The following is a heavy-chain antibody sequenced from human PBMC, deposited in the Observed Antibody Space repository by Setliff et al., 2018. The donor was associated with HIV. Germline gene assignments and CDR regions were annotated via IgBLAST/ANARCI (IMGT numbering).Heavy chain of an antibody. CDR3: ARGYYNFWSGYPPLDY. Sequence: SETLSLTCTVSGGSISSYYWSWIRQPPGKGLEWIGYIYYSGSTNYNPSLKSRVTISVDTSKNQFSLKLSSVTAADTAVYYCARGYYNFWSGYPPLDYWGQGTLSPSPQ. CDR2: IYYSGST. CDR1: GGSISSYY. D-gene: IGHD3-3*01. V-gene: IGHV4-59*01. J-gene: IGHJ4*02.